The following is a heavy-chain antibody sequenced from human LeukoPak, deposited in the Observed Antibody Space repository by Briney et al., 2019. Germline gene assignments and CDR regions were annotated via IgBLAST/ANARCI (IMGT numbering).Heavy chain of an antibody. Sequence: PGGSLRLSCAASGFTFNNYDIHWVRQAPGKGLEWVAVIWYDGSNKYYAGSVKGRFTISRDNSKNTLYLQMNSLRAEDTAVYYCARARSSGWYLREDYYYGMDVWGQGTTVTVPS. CDR1: GFTFNNYD. CDR2: IWYDGSNK. D-gene: IGHD6-19*01. V-gene: IGHV3-33*01. J-gene: IGHJ6*02. CDR3: ARARSSGWYLREDYYYGMDV.